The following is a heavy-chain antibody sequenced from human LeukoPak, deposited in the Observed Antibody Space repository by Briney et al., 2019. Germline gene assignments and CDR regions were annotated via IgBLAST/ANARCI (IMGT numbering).Heavy chain of an antibody. J-gene: IGHJ4*02. CDR3: ARSYCGGDCYTYYFGY. Sequence: SETLSLTCTVSGGSISSYYWSWIRQPPGKGLEWIGYIYYSGSTNYNPSLKSRVTISVDTSKNQFSLKLSSVTAADTAVYYCARSYCGGDCYTYYFGYWGQGTLVTVSS. CDR2: IYYSGST. CDR1: GGSISSYY. D-gene: IGHD2-21*02. V-gene: IGHV4-59*01.